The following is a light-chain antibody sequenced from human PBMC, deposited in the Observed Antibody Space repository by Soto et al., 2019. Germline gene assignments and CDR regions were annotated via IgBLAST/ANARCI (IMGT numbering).Light chain of an antibody. CDR3: QQNNAWPLT. V-gene: IGKV3-15*01. J-gene: IGKJ4*01. Sequence: IVMTQSPATLSVSPGERATLSCRASQSISSNLAWYQQKPGQAPRLLIYGASTRATGLPARFSGSGSGTEFTIIISRLQSEDFAVYYWQQNNAWPLTFFGVTNLDIK. CDR1: QSISSN. CDR2: GAS.